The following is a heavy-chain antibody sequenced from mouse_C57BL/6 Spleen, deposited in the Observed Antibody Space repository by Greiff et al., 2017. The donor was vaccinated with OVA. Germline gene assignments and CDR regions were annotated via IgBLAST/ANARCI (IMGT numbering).Heavy chain of an antibody. CDR2: FYPGSGSI. J-gene: IGHJ3*01. Sequence: QVQLKESGAELVKPGASVKLSCKASGYTFTKYTIHWVKQRSGQGLEWIGWFYPGSGSIKYNEKFKDKATLTADKYSSTVYMEVSRLTSEDSAVYFCAKHEAHYYGSSPAAWFAYWGQGTLVTVSA. CDR1: GYTFTKYT. CDR3: AKHEAHYYGSSPAAWFAY. V-gene: IGHV1-62-2*01. D-gene: IGHD1-1*01.